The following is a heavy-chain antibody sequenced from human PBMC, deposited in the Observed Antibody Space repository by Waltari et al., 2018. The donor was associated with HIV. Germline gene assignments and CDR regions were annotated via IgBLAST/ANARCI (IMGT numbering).Heavy chain of an antibody. CDR1: GFTFSSYS. Sequence: EVQLVESGGGLVKPGGSLRLSCAASGFTFSSYSMNWVRQAPGKGLEWVSSISSSSSYINYADSVKGRFTISRDNAKNSLYLQMNSLRAEDTAVYYCARFDYDSKVDYWGQGTLVTVSS. V-gene: IGHV3-21*01. CDR3: ARFDYDSKVDY. D-gene: IGHD3-22*01. CDR2: ISSSSSYI. J-gene: IGHJ4*02.